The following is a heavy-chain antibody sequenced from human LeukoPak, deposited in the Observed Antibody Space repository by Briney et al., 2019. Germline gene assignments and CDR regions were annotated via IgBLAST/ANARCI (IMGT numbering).Heavy chain of an antibody. CDR1: GFTFSDYY. CDR3: EKSGGATIYDAFDI. J-gene: IGHJ3*02. CDR2: ISSSGGTT. V-gene: IGHV3-23*01. Sequence: PGGSLRLSCAASGFTFSDYYMSWVRQAPGKGLEWVSGISSSGGTTYYADSVKGRFTISRDTSRNTLYLQMNSLRAEDTALYYCEKSGGATIYDAFDIWGQGTMVTVSS. D-gene: IGHD5-12*01.